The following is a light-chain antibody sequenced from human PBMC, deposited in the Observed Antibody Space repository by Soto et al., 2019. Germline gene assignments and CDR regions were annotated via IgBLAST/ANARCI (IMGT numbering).Light chain of an antibody. V-gene: IGLV1-51*01. Sequence: QSVLTQPPSVSAAPGQKVTISCSGSSSNVGNNFVSWYQHLPGTAPRLLMSENNKRPSGIPDRFSGSKSSTSATLDITGLQTGDEADYYCGTWDSSLSYYVFGTGTKVNVL. CDR1: SSNVGNNF. CDR2: ENN. J-gene: IGLJ1*01. CDR3: GTWDSSLSYYV.